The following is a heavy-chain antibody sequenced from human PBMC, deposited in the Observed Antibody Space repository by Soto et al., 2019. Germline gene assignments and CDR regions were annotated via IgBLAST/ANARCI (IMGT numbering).Heavy chain of an antibody. D-gene: IGHD3-3*01. CDR2: ISSSSSYI. CDR3: ASGRSRGVVIPRGFDY. J-gene: IGHJ4*02. V-gene: IGHV3-21*01. CDR1: GFTFSSYS. Sequence: GGSLRLSCAASGFTFSSYSMNWVRQAPGKGLEWVSSISSSSSYIYYADSVKGRFTISRDNAKNSLYLQMNSLRAEDTAVYYCASGRSRGVVIPRGFDYWGQGTLVTVSS.